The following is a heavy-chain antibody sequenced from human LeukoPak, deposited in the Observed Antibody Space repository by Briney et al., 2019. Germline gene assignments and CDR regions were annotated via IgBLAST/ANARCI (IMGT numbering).Heavy chain of an antibody. D-gene: IGHD1-14*01. CDR2: IKPSNGRT. CDR1: GYIFSDFY. Sequence: GASVKLSCKASGYIFSDFYIHWVRQAPGQGLEWMGMIKPSNGRTTSAQKFQDSLTIPTDTSATTVYLQLSSLRSEDTAVFYCAGRTYDIKTMASPLETWGQGTLVIVS. V-gene: IGHV1-46*01. J-gene: IGHJ5*02. CDR3: AGRTYDIKTMASPLET.